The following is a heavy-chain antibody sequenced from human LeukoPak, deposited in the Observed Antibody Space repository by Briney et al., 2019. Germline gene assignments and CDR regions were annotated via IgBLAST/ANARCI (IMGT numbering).Heavy chain of an antibody. CDR1: GYTFTSYG. D-gene: IGHD6-13*01. CDR2: ISAYNGNT. V-gene: IGHV1-18*01. CDR3: ARVPPNSSSWLYYFDY. J-gene: IGHJ4*02. Sequence: ASVKVSCKASGYTFTSYGISWVRQAPGQGLEWMGWISAYNGNTNYALKLQGRVTMTTDTSTSTAYMELRSLRSDDTAVYYCARVPPNSSSWLYYFDYWGQGTLVTVSS.